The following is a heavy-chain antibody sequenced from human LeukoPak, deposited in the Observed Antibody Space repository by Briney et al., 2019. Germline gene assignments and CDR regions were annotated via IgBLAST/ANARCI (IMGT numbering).Heavy chain of an antibody. CDR3: ARVNYYDSSGYRKGAFDI. V-gene: IGHV4-4*02. J-gene: IGHJ3*02. CDR1: GGSISSSNW. Sequence: SETLSLTCAVSGGSISSSNWWSWVRQPPGKGLEWIGEIYHSGSTNYNPSLKSRVTISVDKSKNQFSLKLSSVTAADTAVYYCARVNYYDSSGYRKGAFDIWGQGTMVTVSS. D-gene: IGHD3-22*01. CDR2: IYHSGST.